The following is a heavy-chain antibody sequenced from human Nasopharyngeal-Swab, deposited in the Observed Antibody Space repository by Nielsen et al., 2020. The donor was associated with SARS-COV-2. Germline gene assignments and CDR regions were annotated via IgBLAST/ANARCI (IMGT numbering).Heavy chain of an antibody. V-gene: IGHV3-23*01. D-gene: IGHD2-15*01. CDR1: GFTFSSYA. CDR3: AKGLLSNWFDP. Sequence: GESLKISCAASGFTFSSYAMSWVRQAPGKGLEWVSAISGSGGSTYYADSVKGRFTISRDNSKNTLYLQMNSLRAEDTAVYYCAKGLLSNWFDPWGQGTLVPSPQ. CDR2: ISGSGGST. J-gene: IGHJ5*02.